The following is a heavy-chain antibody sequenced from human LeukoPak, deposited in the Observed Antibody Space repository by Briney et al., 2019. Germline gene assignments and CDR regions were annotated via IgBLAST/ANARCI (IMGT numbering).Heavy chain of an antibody. V-gene: IGHV4-59*08. CDR1: GGSISSYY. D-gene: IGHD3-9*01. CDR2: IYYSGST. CDR3: ARRYYDILTGSNGAFDI. Sequence: SETLSLTCTVSGGSISSYYWSWIRQPPGKGLEWIGYIYYSGSTNYNPSLKSRVTISVDTSKNQFSLKLSSVTAADTAVYYCARRYYDILTGSNGAFDIWGQGTMVTVSS. J-gene: IGHJ3*02.